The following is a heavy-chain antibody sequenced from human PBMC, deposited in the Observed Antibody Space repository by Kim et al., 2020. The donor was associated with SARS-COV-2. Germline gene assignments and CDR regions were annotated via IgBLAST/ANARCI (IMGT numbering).Heavy chain of an antibody. V-gene: IGHV3-9*01. J-gene: IGHJ6*02. CDR2: ISWNSGSI. CDR1: GFTFDDYA. Sequence: GGSLRLSCAASGFTFDDYAMHWVRQAPGKGLEWVSGISWNSGSIGYADSVKGRFTISRDNAKNSLYLQMNSLRAEDTALYYCAKGEDSSGRGYYYGMDVWGQGTTVTVSS. D-gene: IGHD6-19*01. CDR3: AKGEDSSGRGYYYGMDV.